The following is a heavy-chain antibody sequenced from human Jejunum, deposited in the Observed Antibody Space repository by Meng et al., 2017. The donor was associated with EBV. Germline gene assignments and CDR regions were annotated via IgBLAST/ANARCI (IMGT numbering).Heavy chain of an antibody. CDR3: ARLGGYASGTYYPIDP. CDR2: INHGGGA. J-gene: IGHJ5*02. Sequence: QVQLQQWGAGTFKPSEALSLTGAVYGGSFSDYYWTWIRQPPGKGLEWIGEINHGGGAIYNPSLKSRVTISVDTSKNQFSLKLSSVTAADTAVYYCARLGGYASGTYYPIDPWGQGTLVTVSS. V-gene: IGHV4-34*01. D-gene: IGHD3-10*01. CDR1: GGSFSDYY.